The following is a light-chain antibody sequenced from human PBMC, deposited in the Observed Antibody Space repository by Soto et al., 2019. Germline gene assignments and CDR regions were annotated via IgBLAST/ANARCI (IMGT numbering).Light chain of an antibody. CDR1: SSNIGSNT. Sequence: QAVLTQPPSASGTPGQRVTISCSGSSSNIGSNTVNWYQQLPGTAPKLLIYSNNQRPSGVPDRFSGSKSGTSASLAISGLQSEDDADYSCAAWDDSLNGVVFGGGTQLTVL. J-gene: IGLJ2*01. CDR3: AAWDDSLNGVV. V-gene: IGLV1-44*01. CDR2: SNN.